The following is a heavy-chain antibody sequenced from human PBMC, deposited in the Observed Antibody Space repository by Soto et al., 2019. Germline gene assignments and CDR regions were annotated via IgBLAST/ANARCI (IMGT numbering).Heavy chain of an antibody. CDR3: ARVWGRPEHFDY. D-gene: IGHD3-16*01. CDR1: AGSISSSNW. CDR2: IYHSGST. J-gene: IGHJ4*02. Sequence: QVQLQESGPGRVKPSGTLSLTCAVSAGSISSSNWWSWLRQHPGKGLEWIGEIYHSGSTNYNPSLKSRVSISVDKSKNQFCLKLSSVTGADTAVYYCARVWGRPEHFDYWGQGTLVTVSS. V-gene: IGHV4-4*02.